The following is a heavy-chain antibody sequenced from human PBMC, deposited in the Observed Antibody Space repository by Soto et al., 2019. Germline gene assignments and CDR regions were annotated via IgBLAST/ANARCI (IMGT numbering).Heavy chain of an antibody. J-gene: IGHJ4*02. CDR1: GGSISSGDYY. CDR3: ARDGARGLLWF. CDR2: IYYSGST. D-gene: IGHD3-10*01. Sequence: SETLSLTCTVSGGSISSGDYYWSWIRQPPGKGLEWIGYIYYSGSTYYNPSLKSRVTISVDTSKNQFSLKLSSVTAADTAVYYCARDGARGLLWFWGQGTLVTVSS. V-gene: IGHV4-30-4*01.